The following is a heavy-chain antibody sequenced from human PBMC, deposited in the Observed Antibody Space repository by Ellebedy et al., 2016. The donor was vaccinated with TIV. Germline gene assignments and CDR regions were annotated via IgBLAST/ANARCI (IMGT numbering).Heavy chain of an antibody. CDR3: ARGRVVGSNTKGTTNWFDP. J-gene: IGHJ5*02. D-gene: IGHD1-1*01. CDR2: INAGNGNT. CDR1: GGTFSSYA. Sequence: AASVKVSCKASGGTFSSYAISWVRQAPGQGLEWMGWINAGNGNTKYSQKFQGRVTITRDTSASTAYMELSSLRSEDTAVYYCARGRVVGSNTKGTTNWFDPWGQGTFVTVSS. V-gene: IGHV1-3*01.